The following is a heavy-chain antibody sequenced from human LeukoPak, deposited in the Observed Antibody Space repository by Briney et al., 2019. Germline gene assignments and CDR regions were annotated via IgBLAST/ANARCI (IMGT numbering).Heavy chain of an antibody. CDR1: GGSMSSYY. J-gene: IGHJ4*02. D-gene: IGHD6-19*01. Sequence: SETLSLTCTVSGGSMSSYYWSWIRQPPGKGLEWIGYIYYSGSTNYNPSLKSRVTISVDTSKNQFSLKLSSVTAADTAVYYCARANSGWRIDYWGQGTLVTVSS. CDR2: IYYSGST. CDR3: ARANSGWRIDY. V-gene: IGHV4-59*01.